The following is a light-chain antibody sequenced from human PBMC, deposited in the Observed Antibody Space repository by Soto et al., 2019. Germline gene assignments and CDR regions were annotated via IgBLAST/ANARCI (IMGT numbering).Light chain of an antibody. Sequence: QPVLTQSPSASGSPGQSVTISCTGTSSDIGGYNSVSWYQQHPGKAPKVMIYDVTKRPSWVPDRFSGSKSGNTASLTVSALQAEDEADYYCSSYTDRKHLVFGTGTKLTVL. V-gene: IGLV2-8*01. CDR2: DVT. J-gene: IGLJ1*01. CDR3: SSYTDRKHLV. CDR1: SSDIGGYNS.